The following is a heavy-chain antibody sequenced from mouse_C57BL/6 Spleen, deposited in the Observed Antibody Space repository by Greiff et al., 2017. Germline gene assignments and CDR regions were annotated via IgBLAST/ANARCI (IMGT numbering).Heavy chain of an antibody. J-gene: IGHJ2*01. V-gene: IGHV5-9-1*02. Sequence: EVKLVESGEGLVKPGGSLKLSCAASGFTFSSYAMSWVRQTPEKRLEWVAYISSGGDYIYYADTVKGRFTISRDNARNTLYLQMSSLKSEDTAMYYCTRDKGSRDYFDYWGQGTTLTVSS. CDR3: TRDKGSRDYFDY. CDR1: GFTFSSYA. CDR2: ISSGGDYI.